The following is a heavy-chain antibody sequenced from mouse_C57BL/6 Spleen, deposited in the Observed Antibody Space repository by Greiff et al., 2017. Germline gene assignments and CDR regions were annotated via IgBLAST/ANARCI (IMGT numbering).Heavy chain of an antibody. CDR3: ARGYYGYDPFYAMDY. CDR1: GYAFSSSW. J-gene: IGHJ4*01. CDR2: IYPGDGDT. Sequence: VKLVESGPELVKPGASVKISCKASGYAFSSSWMNWVKQRPGKGLEWIGRIYPGDGDTNYNGKFKGKATLTADKSSSTAYMQLSSLTSEDSAVYFCARGYYGYDPFYAMDYWGQGTSVTVSS. V-gene: IGHV1-82*01. D-gene: IGHD2-2*01.